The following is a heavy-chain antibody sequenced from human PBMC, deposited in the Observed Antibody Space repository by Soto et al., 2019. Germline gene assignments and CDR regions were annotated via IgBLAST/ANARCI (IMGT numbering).Heavy chain of an antibody. V-gene: IGHV3-48*04. CDR3: AREGSGRYDNWFDP. D-gene: IGHD1-26*01. CDR2: ISSSSSTI. CDR1: GFTFSSYS. J-gene: IGHJ5*02. Sequence: GGSLRLSCAASGFTFSSYSMNWVRQAPGKGLEWVSYISSSSSTIYYADSVKGRFTISRDNAKNSLYLQMNSLRAEDTAVYYCAREGSGRYDNWFDPWGQGTLVTVSS.